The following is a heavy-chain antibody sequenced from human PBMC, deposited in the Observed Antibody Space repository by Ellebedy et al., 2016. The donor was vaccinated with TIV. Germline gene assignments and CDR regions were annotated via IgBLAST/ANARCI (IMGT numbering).Heavy chain of an antibody. CDR3: ARDSRVTTSYYYYGLDV. V-gene: IGHV3-30-3*01. Sequence: GESLKISCAVSGFTFSDNAMHWVRQAPGKGLEWVALISYDGSIKDYADSVKGRFTISRDESKNTLWLQMNSLRAEATAVYYCARDSRVTTSYYYYGLDVWGQGTTVTVSS. D-gene: IGHD4-17*01. CDR1: GFTFSDNA. J-gene: IGHJ6*02. CDR2: ISYDGSIK.